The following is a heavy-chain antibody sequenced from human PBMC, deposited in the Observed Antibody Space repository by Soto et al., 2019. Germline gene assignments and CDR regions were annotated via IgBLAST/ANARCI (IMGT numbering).Heavy chain of an antibody. CDR2: INHSGST. V-gene: IGHV4-34*01. D-gene: IGHD3-22*01. CDR1: GGSFSGYY. CDR3: ARGSGYYDSSGYYPFDY. J-gene: IGHJ4*02. Sequence: QVQLQQCGAGLLKPSETLSLTCAVYGGSFSGYYWSWIRQPPGKGLEWIGAINHSGSTNYNPSLRSRVTISVDTCKKQFSLKLSSVTAADTAVYYCARGSGYYDSSGYYPFDYWGQGTLVTVSS.